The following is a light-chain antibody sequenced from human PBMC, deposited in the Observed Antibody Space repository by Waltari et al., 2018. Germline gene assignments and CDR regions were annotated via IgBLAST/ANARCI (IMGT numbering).Light chain of an antibody. CDR1: QSVSSNY. Sequence: EIVLTQSPGTLSLSPGERATLSCRASQSVSSNYLAWYRQKPGQAPRLLIYGASNRATGIPDRFTGSWSGTDFTLTISRLEPEDFAVYYCQQHTGSPPWTFGQGTKVEVK. V-gene: IGKV3-20*01. J-gene: IGKJ1*01. CDR3: QQHTGSPPWT. CDR2: GAS.